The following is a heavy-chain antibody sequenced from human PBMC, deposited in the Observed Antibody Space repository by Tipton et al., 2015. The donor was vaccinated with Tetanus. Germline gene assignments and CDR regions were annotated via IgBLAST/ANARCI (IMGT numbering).Heavy chain of an antibody. V-gene: IGHV3-11*04. J-gene: IGHJ6*02. CDR2: ISSSGTTM. Sequence: GSLRLSCAVSGFRFSDHYMDWVRQAPGKGLEWISYISSSGTTMYYADSVKGRFTISRDNAKNSLFLQMNSLRDEDTAVYYCARVVRDYYYGMDVWGQGTTVTVSS. D-gene: IGHD3-22*01. CDR1: GFRFSDHY. CDR3: ARVVRDYYYGMDV.